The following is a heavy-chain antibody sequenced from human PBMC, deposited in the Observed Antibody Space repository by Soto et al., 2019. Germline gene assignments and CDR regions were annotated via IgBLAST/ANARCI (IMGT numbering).Heavy chain of an antibody. CDR2: ITWNGGTI. CDR3: AKGGSAALIAPSGRDNWFDP. D-gene: IGHD6-13*01. Sequence: GGSLRLSCAASGFAFDYYVMHWVRQPPGRGLEWVSGITWNGGTIRYVDSVKGRFTISRDNAENSLYLQMNSLRPEDTAVYYCAKGGSAALIAPSGRDNWFDPWGQGTQVTVSS. V-gene: IGHV3-9*01. J-gene: IGHJ5*02. CDR1: GFAFDYYV.